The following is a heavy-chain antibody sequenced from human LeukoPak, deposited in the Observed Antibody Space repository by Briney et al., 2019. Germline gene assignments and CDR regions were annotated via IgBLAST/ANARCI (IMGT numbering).Heavy chain of an antibody. D-gene: IGHD3-22*01. CDR3: ARATYYDSSGYYY. CDR1: GFTFSDYF. J-gene: IGHJ4*02. Sequence: VGSLRLSCAASGFTFSDYFMSWIPQAPGRGREWVSNIRSSGDDTKYADSVKGRFTISRDNAKNSLYLQMNSLRAEDTAVYYCARATYYDSSGYYYWGQGTLVTVSS. V-gene: IGHV3-11*05. CDR2: IRSSGDDT.